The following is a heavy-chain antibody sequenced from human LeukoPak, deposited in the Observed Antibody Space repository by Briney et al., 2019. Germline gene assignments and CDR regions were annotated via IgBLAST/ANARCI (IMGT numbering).Heavy chain of an antibody. CDR1: GFDFSSNW. D-gene: IGHD5-18*01. V-gene: IGHV3-7*03. J-gene: IGHJ5*02. CDR2: IKHDGSER. Sequence: GGSLRLSCAASGFDFSSNWMSWVRQAPGKGLEWVANIKHDGSERYYVDSVKGRFTISRDNAKNSLYLQMNSLRAEDTAVYYCGASTGYSYTKTWGQGTLVTVSS. CDR3: GASTGYSYTKT.